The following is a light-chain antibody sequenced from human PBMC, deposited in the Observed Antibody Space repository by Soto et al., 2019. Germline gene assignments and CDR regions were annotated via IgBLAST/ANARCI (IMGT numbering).Light chain of an antibody. Sequence: DIVMTQSPLSLPFTPGERASIACRSSHSLLHSNGYNYLDWYLQKPGQSPQLLIYLGSNRASGVPDRFSGSGSGTDFTLKISRVEAEDVGVYYCMQALQTSITFGQGTRLEI. J-gene: IGKJ5*01. V-gene: IGKV2-28*01. CDR2: LGS. CDR1: HSLLHSNGYNY. CDR3: MQALQTSIT.